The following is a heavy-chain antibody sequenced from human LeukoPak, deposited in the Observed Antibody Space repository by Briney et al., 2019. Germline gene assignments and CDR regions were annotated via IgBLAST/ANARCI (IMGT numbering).Heavy chain of an antibody. CDR3: ARGSEWELLCLDY. CDR1: GGSFSGYY. D-gene: IGHD1-26*01. Sequence: LSLTCAVYGGSFSGYYWSWIRQPPGKGLEWVSYISSSGSTIYYADSVKGRFTISRDNAKNSLYLQMNSLRAEDTAVYYCARGSEWELLCLDYWGQGTLVTVSS. V-gene: IGHV3-11*01. J-gene: IGHJ4*02. CDR2: ISSSGSTI.